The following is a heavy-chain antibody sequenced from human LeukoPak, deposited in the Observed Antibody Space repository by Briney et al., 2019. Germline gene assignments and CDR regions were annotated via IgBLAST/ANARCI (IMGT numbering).Heavy chain of an antibody. Sequence: GESLKISCKGSGYSFTSYWIGWVRQMPGKGLEWMGIIYPSDSDTRYSPSFQGQVTISADKSISTAYLQWSSLKASDTAMYYCARSALYSYGDFDYWGQGTLVTVSS. CDR2: IYPSDSDT. CDR3: ARSALYSYGDFDY. D-gene: IGHD5-18*01. J-gene: IGHJ4*02. CDR1: GYSFTSYW. V-gene: IGHV5-51*01.